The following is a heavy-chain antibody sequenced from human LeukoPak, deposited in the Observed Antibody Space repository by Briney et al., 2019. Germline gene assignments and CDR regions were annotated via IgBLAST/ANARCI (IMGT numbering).Heavy chain of an antibody. D-gene: IGHD1-1*01. V-gene: IGHV4-38-2*02. J-gene: IGHJ4*02. CDR3: TRELAGTTVED. Sequence: PSETLSLTCTVSGYSISSGYYWGWIRQPPGKRLEWIGSVYHSGTTYHNPSLKSRVTMSVDTSKNQFSLTLTSVTAADTALYYCTRELAGTTVEDWGQGTLVTVSS. CDR1: GYSISSGYY. CDR2: VYHSGTT.